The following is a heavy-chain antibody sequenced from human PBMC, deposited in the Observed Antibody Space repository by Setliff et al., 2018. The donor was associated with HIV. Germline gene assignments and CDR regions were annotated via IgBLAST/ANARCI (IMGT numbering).Heavy chain of an antibody. Sequence: ETLSLTCDVSGLSVSSGYGWGWVRQPPGKGLEWIGTIYHSGITQYNPSPKGRVTMSVDSSKNQFYLKLSSVTAADTAVYYCTRGDYDILTGSATGSDSWGQGMLVTVSS. J-gene: IGHJ4*02. D-gene: IGHD3-9*01. CDR1: GLSVSSGYG. CDR3: TRGDYDILTGSATGSDS. V-gene: IGHV4-38-2*01. CDR2: IYHSGIT.